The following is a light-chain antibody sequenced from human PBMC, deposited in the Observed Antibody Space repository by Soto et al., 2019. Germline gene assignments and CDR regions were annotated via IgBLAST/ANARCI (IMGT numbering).Light chain of an antibody. V-gene: IGLV2-14*01. CDR2: QVT. J-gene: IGLJ1*01. Sequence: QSVLTQPASWSGSLGQSITISCTGTTRDIAGYNYISWYQQLPGKAPKLMIYQVTIRPSGISNRFSGSKSGNTASLTISGLQAEDEADYYCTSFSSSTSLYVFGTGTKVTVL. CDR3: TSFSSSTSLYV. CDR1: TRDIAGYNY.